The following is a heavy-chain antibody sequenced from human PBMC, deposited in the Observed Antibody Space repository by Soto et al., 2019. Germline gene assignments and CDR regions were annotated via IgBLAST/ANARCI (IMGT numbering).Heavy chain of an antibody. V-gene: IGHV3-48*01. CDR1: GFAFSNYS. J-gene: IGHJ4*02. D-gene: IGHD2-2*01. CDR3: ARMTSSISPGC. Sequence: GGSLSLSCVASGFAFSNYSMNWVRQAPGKGLEWVSYIRSSGSPTYYAGSVKGRFTISRDNAKKSLYLQMNSLRAEDTAVYYCARMTSSISPGCWGQGTLVTVSS. CDR2: IRSSGSPT.